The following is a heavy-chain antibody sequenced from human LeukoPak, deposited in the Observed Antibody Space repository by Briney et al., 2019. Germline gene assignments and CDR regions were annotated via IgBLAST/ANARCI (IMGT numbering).Heavy chain of an antibody. CDR2: ISNSGSTI. Sequence: GGSLRLSCAASGFTFSVYYISWIRQAPGKGLEWVSYISNSGSTIYYADSVTGRFTISRDNAKNSLYLQMNSLRAEDTAVYYCARVVDPYFFDYWGQGTLVTVSS. J-gene: IGHJ4*02. V-gene: IGHV3-11*01. D-gene: IGHD2-15*01. CDR1: GFTFSVYY. CDR3: ARVVDPYFFDY.